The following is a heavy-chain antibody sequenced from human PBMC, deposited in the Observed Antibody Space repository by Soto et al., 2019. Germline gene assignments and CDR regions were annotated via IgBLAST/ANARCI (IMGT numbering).Heavy chain of an antibody. D-gene: IGHD5-18*01. CDR1: GFTFSSYA. V-gene: IGHV3-30-3*01. Sequence: GGSLRLSCAASGFTFSSYAMHWVRQAPGKGLEWVAVISYDGSNKYYADSVKGRFTISRDNSKNTLYLQMNSLRAEDTAVYYCARDRGQLWSLGGMDVWGQGTTVTVSS. CDR2: ISYDGSNK. J-gene: IGHJ6*02. CDR3: ARDRGQLWSLGGMDV.